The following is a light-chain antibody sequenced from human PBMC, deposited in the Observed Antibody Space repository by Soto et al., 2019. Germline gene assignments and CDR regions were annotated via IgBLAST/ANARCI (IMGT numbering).Light chain of an antibody. J-gene: IGKJ2*01. Sequence: DLQMTQFPSSLSASVGDRVTITCRASEMISIYLNWYQQKPGKAPKLLIYAASSLQSGVPSRFSGSGFGTDFTLTISHLQPEDFATYYCQQSYRTLYTFGQGTKLEIE. CDR2: AAS. V-gene: IGKV1-39*01. CDR1: EMISIY. CDR3: QQSYRTLYT.